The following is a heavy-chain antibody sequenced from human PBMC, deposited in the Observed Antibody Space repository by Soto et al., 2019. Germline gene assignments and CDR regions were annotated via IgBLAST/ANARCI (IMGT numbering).Heavy chain of an antibody. D-gene: IGHD3-10*01. V-gene: IGHV4-39*01. Sequence: SETLSLTCTVSGGSISSSSYYWGWIRQPPGKGLEWIGSIYYSRSTYYNPSLKSRVTISVDTSKNQFSLKLSSVTAADTAVYYCARPGNYGSGSYLYYLDYWGQGTLVTVSS. CDR1: GGSISSSSYY. CDR3: ARPGNYGSGSYLYYLDY. CDR2: IYYSRST. J-gene: IGHJ4*02.